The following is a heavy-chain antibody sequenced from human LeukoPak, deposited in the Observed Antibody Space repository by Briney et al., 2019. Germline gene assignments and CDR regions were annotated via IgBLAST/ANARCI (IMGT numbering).Heavy chain of an antibody. V-gene: IGHV1-69*13. CDR3: ARDRDSSGYYYGRNWFDP. D-gene: IGHD3-22*01. CDR2: IIPFFGTA. Sequence: SVKVSCKASRDTFSSYSISWVRQAPGQGLEWMGGIIPFFGTANYAQKFQGRVTITADESTSTAYMELSRVRSEDTAVYYCARDRDSSGYYYGRNWFDPWGQGTLVTVSS. J-gene: IGHJ5*02. CDR1: RDTFSSYS.